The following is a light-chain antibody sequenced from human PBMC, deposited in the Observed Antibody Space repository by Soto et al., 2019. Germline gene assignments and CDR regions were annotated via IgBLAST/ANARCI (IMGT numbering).Light chain of an antibody. CDR2: GAS. J-gene: IGKJ5*01. CDR3: QQYGSSPPIT. CDR1: QSVSSSY. V-gene: IGKV3-20*01. Sequence: EIVLTHSPCTLSLSPGERATLSFSAIQSVSSSYLAWYQQKPGQAPRLLIYGASSRATGIPDRFSGSGSGTDFTLTISRLEPEDFAVYYCQQYGSSPPITFGQGTRLEIK.